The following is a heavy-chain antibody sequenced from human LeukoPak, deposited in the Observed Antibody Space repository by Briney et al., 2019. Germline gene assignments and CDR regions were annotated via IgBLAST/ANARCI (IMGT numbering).Heavy chain of an antibody. CDR2: IYYSGST. Sequence: SETLSLTCTVSGDSISSYYWSCIRQPPGEGVEWIGYIYYSGSTNYNPSLKSRVTISVDTSKNQFSLKLSSVTAADSAVYYCARSPVDYSVGRFDYWGQGTLVTVSS. CDR1: GDSISSYY. J-gene: IGHJ4*02. V-gene: IGHV4-59*01. D-gene: IGHD5/OR15-5a*01. CDR3: ARSPVDYSVGRFDY.